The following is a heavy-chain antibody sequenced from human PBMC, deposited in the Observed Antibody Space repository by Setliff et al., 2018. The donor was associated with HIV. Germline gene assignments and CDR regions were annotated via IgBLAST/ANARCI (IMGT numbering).Heavy chain of an antibody. CDR1: GYTFTSYG. Sequence: ASVKVSCKASGYTFTSYGVSWVRQAPGQGLEWMGLISGYNGWTKYPQKFQGRVTMTTDTSTSTAYMELSGLRSDDTAMYYCARQLSNSLDYWGQGTLVTVSS. D-gene: IGHD1-1*01. CDR2: ISGYNGWT. J-gene: IGHJ4*02. CDR3: ARQLSNSLDY. V-gene: IGHV1-18*01.